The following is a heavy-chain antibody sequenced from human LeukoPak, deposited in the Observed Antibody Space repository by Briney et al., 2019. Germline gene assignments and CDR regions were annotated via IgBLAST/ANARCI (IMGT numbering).Heavy chain of an antibody. V-gene: IGHV3-13*01. CDR1: GITFSDFN. D-gene: IGHD1-26*01. CDR3: ARDHDDRWELLGY. CDR2: IGSAGDT. J-gene: IGHJ4*02. Sequence: WGTLSFSCASSGITFSDFNMEWVCGAPGGRRWCVSAIGSAGDTNYPGSVKGRFTISRENAKNSLYLQMNSLRAEDTAVYYCARDHDDRWELLGYWGQGTLVTVSS.